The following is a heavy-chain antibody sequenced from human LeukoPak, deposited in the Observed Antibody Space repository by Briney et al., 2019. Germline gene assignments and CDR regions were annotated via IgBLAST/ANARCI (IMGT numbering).Heavy chain of an antibody. D-gene: IGHD6-19*01. CDR2: ILYDGSNK. V-gene: IGHV3-30*03. J-gene: IGHJ4*02. CDR3: ARDREWLVENDY. CDR1: GFTFDDYG. Sequence: GGSLRLSCAASGFTFDDYGMSWVRQAPGKGLEWVAVILYDGSNKYYADSVKGRFTISRDNSKNTLYLQMNSLRAEDTAVYYCARDREWLVENDYWGQGTLVTVSS.